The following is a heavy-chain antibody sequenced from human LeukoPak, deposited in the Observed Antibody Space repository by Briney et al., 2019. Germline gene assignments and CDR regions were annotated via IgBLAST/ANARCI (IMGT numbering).Heavy chain of an antibody. V-gene: IGHV3-66*02. CDR2: IKSGGDT. CDR1: GMIVSDNY. J-gene: IGHJ6*03. Sequence: GGSLRLSCAASGMIVSDNYRTWVRQAPGKGLEWVCLIKSGGDTTYADSVKGRFTISRDNSKNTLYLQMNSLRVEDTGVYYCAYPAAEAYPYYYMGVWGKGTTVSVYS. CDR3: AYPAAEAYPYYYMGV. D-gene: IGHD1-14*01.